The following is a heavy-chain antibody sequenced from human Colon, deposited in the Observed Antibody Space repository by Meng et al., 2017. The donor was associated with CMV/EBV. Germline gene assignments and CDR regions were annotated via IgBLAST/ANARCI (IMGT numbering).Heavy chain of an antibody. V-gene: IGHV1-2*02. CDR2: INSNTGAT. J-gene: IGHJ5*02. D-gene: IGHD6-6*01. Sequence: LVRSGAEVKIPGASVKVSCKGSGYTFTDYYIHWVRQAPGQGLEWMGLINSNTGATKYAQKFQNRITMTRDTSINTVYMQLSGLRSDDTAAYYCERVGGWIGSSSIFGWFDPWGQGTLVTVSS. CDR3: ERVGGWIGSSSIFGWFDP. CDR1: GYTFTDYY.